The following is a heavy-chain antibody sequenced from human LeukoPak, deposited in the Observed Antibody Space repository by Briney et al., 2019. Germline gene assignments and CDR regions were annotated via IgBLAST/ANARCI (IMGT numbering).Heavy chain of an antibody. J-gene: IGHJ6*03. V-gene: IGHV3-21*01. CDR2: ISSSSSYI. Sequence: NPGGSLRLSCAASGFTSSSYSMNWVRQAPGKGLEWVSSISSSSSYIYYADSVKGRFTISRDNAKNSLYLQMNSLRAEDTAVYYCASSPDPYYMDVWGKGTTVTVSS. CDR1: GFTSSSYS. CDR3: ASSPDPYYMDV.